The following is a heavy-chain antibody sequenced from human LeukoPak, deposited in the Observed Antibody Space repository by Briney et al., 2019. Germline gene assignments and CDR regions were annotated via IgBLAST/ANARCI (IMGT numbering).Heavy chain of an antibody. CDR1: GYTFTSYG. Sequence: ASVKVSCKASGYTFTSYGISWVRQAPGQGLEWMGWISAYNGNTNYAQKLQGRVTMTRDTSTSTVYMELSSLRSEDTAVYYCARNGRGYYYGSGNFDYWGQGTLVTVSS. V-gene: IGHV1-18*01. CDR2: ISAYNGNT. J-gene: IGHJ4*02. CDR3: ARNGRGYYYGSGNFDY. D-gene: IGHD3-10*01.